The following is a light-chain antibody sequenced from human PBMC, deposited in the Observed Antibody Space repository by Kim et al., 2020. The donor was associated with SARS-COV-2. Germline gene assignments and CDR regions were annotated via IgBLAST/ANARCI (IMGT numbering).Light chain of an antibody. J-gene: IGLJ2*01. CDR3: SSYTGSSIHVV. CDR2: DVS. V-gene: IGLV2-14*03. Sequence: QSITISCTGTSSDVGGYNYVSWYQQHPGKAPKLMIYDVSNRPSGVSYRFSGSKSGKTASLTISGLQAEDEADYYCSSYTGSSIHVVFGGGTQLTVL. CDR1: SSDVGGYNY.